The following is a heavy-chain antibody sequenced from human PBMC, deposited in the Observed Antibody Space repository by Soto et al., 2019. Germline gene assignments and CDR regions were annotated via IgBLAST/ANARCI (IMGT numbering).Heavy chain of an antibody. D-gene: IGHD4-17*01. CDR2: IYSGGST. CDR1: GFTVSSNY. Sequence: EVQLVESGGGLVQPGGSLRLSCAASGFTVSSNYMSWVRQAPGKGLEWVSVIYSGGSTYYADSVKGRFTISRHNSKNTRYLQMNSLRAEDTAVYYCARGETTVNFDYWGQGTLVTVSS. V-gene: IGHV3-53*04. J-gene: IGHJ4*02. CDR3: ARGETTVNFDY.